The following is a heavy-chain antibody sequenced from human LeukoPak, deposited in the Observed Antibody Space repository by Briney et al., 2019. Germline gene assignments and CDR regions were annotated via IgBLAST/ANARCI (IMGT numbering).Heavy chain of an antibody. CDR1: GFTFSSYA. D-gene: IGHD2-2*02. Sequence: PGGSLRLSCAASGFTFSSYAMHWVRQAPGKGLEWVAVISYDGSNKYYADSVKGRFTISRDNSKNTLYLQMNSLRAEDTAVYYCARERAYQLLYRAFDIWGQGTMVTVSS. J-gene: IGHJ3*02. CDR2: ISYDGSNK. CDR3: ARERAYQLLYRAFDI. V-gene: IGHV3-30-3*01.